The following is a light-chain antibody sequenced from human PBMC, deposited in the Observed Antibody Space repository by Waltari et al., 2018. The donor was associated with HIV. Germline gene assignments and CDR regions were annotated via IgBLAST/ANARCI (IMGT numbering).Light chain of an antibody. CDR3: NARDSSSSHNWV. Sequence: SSELTQDPTVSVALGQTVRITCQGDSLRTYSASWYQQKPGQAPILVIYAKDNRPSGIPDRFSASSSGNTASLTITGAQAEDEADYYGNARDSSSSHNWVFGGGTKLTVL. V-gene: IGLV3-19*01. CDR1: SLRTYS. CDR2: AKD. J-gene: IGLJ3*02.